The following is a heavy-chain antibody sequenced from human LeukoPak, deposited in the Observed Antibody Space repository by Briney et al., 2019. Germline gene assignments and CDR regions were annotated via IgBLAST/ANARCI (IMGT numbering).Heavy chain of an antibody. Sequence: GGSLRLSCAPSGFTFSTHAMSWVRQAPGKGLEWVSTSRGSGGITYYADSVKGRFTISRDQSKNTLYLQMNSLRVEDTAVYYCAKGYADYGADAFDIWGQGTLVTVSS. CDR2: SRGSGGIT. CDR3: AKGYADYGADAFDI. J-gene: IGHJ3*02. CDR1: GFTFSTHA. V-gene: IGHV3-23*01. D-gene: IGHD4-17*01.